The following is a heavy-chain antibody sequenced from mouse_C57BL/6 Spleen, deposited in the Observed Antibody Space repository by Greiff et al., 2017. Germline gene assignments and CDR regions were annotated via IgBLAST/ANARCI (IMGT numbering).Heavy chain of an antibody. V-gene: IGHV1-55*01. J-gene: IGHJ4*01. CDR3: ARREPNWEDAMDY. D-gene: IGHD4-1*02. CDR1: GYTFTSYW. Sequence: VQLQQPGAELVKPGASVKLSCKASGYTFTSYWITWVKQRPGQGLEWIGDIYPGSGSTNYNEKFKSKATLTVDTSSSTAYLQLSSLTSEDSAVYYGARREPNWEDAMDYWGQGTSVTVSS. CDR2: IYPGSGST.